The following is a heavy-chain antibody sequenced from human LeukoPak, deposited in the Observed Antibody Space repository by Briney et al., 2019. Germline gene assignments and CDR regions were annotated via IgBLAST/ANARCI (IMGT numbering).Heavy chain of an antibody. CDR3: ARYRIVGATFSWFDP. CDR1: GGSISSYY. Sequence: SETLSLTCTVSGGSISSYYWSWIRQPPGKGLEWIGYIYYSGSTNYNPSLKSRVTISVDTSKNQFSLKLSSVTAADTAVYYCARYRIVGATFSWFDPWGQGTLVTVSS. D-gene: IGHD1-26*01. V-gene: IGHV4-59*01. CDR2: IYYSGST. J-gene: IGHJ5*02.